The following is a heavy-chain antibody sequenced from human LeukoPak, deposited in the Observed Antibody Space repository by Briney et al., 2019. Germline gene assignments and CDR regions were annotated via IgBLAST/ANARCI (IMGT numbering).Heavy chain of an antibody. CDR3: ARQISPNYYDSSGYLDY. J-gene: IGHJ4*02. V-gene: IGHV5-51*01. CDR1: GYSFTSYW. CDR2: IYPGDSDT. Sequence: GESLKISYKGSGYSFTSYWIGWVRQMPGKGLEWMGIIYPGDSDTRYSPSFQGQVTISADKSISTAYLQWSSLKASDTAMYYCARQISPNYYDSSGYLDYWGQGTLVTVSS. D-gene: IGHD3-22*01.